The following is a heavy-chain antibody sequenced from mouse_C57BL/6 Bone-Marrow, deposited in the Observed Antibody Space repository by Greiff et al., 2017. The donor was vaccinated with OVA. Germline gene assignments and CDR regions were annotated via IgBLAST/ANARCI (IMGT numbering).Heavy chain of an antibody. D-gene: IGHD2-4*01. CDR1: GFTFSDYY. CDR2: ISNGGGST. CDR3: ASLYYDYDWYFDV. V-gene: IGHV5-12*01. Sequence: EVQVVESGGGLVQPGGSLKLSCAASGFTFSDYYMYWVRQTPEKRLEWVAYISNGGGSTYYPDNVKGRFTISRDNTKNTLYLQMSRLKSEDTTMYYCASLYYDYDWYFDVWGTGTTVTVSS. J-gene: IGHJ1*03.